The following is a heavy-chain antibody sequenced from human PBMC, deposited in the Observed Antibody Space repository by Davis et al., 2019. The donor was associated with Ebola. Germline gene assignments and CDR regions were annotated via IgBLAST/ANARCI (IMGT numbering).Heavy chain of an antibody. V-gene: IGHV3-30*18. CDR2: ASYDGSKK. Sequence: GESLKISCAASGFTFMNYGMHWVRQPPGKGLEWVGAASYDGSKKYYVDSVKGRFTISRDNSRNTVYLQMNSLRPEDTAVYYCAKDRHPLANNKIYYFDYWGPGTLVTVSS. D-gene: IGHD2/OR15-2a*01. J-gene: IGHJ4*01. CDR1: GFTFMNYG. CDR3: AKDRHPLANNKIYYFDY.